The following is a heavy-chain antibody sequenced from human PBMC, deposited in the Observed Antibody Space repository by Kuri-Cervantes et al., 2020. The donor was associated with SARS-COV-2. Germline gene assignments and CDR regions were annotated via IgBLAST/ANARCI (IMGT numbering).Heavy chain of an antibody. V-gene: IGHV1-8*03. CDR1: GYTFTSYD. CDR3: ARGVVVPAAIRGGRWFDP. CDR2: MNPNSGNT. J-gene: IGHJ5*02. Sequence: ASVKVSCKASGYTFTSYDINWVRQATGQGLEWMGWMNPNSGNTGYAQKFQGRVTITRNTSISTAYMELSSLRSEDTAVYYCARGVVVPAAIRGGRWFDPWGQGTLVTVSS. D-gene: IGHD2-2*02.